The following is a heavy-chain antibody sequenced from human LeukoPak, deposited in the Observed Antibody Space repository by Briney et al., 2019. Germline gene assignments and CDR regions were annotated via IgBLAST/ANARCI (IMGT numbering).Heavy chain of an antibody. CDR1: GYTFTGYY. J-gene: IGHJ4*02. CDR2: INPNSGGT. CDR3: ARDSWGIAAAHI. V-gene: IGHV1-2*02. Sequence: ASVKVSCKASGYTFTGYYMHWVRQAPGQGLEWMGWINPNSGGTNYAQKFQGRVTMTRDTSISTAYMELSRLRSDDTAVYYCARDSWGIAAAHIWGQGTLVTVSS. D-gene: IGHD6-13*01.